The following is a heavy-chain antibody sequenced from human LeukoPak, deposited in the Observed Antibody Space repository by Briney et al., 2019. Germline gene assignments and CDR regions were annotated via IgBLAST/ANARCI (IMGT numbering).Heavy chain of an antibody. CDR2: ISSSGSTV. J-gene: IGHJ2*01. V-gene: IGHV3-11*04. Sequence: PGGSLRLSCAASGFTFGDYYMTWVRQAPGKGLEVISYISSSGSTVQYGDSVKGRFTISRDNARNSLFLQMSSLRAEDTALYYCARRTVTDRYWYFDLWGRGSLVTVSS. CDR3: ARRTVTDRYWYFDL. CDR1: GFTFGDYY. D-gene: IGHD1-1*01.